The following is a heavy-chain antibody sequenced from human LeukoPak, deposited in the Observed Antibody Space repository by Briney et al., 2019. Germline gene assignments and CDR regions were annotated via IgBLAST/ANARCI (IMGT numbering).Heavy chain of an antibody. CDR3: ARVRPGSSGSYYRTS. CDR2: ITSGGGFK. Sequence: PGGSLRLSCVGAGFPFSDFRMSWIRQAPGKGLEWVSYITSGGGFKYYADSVKGRFSISRDDSKNSVFLQMNSLRVEDTAVYYCARVRPGSSGSYYRTSWGQGTLVTVSS. J-gene: IGHJ4*02. V-gene: IGHV3-11*04. D-gene: IGHD3-22*01. CDR1: GFPFSDFR.